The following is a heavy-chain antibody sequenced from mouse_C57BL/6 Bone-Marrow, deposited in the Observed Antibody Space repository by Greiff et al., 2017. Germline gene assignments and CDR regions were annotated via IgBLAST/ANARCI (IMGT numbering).Heavy chain of an antibody. Sequence: EVKLVESGPGLAKPSQTLSLTCSVTGYSITSDYWNWIRKFPGNKLEYMGYISYSGSTYYNPSLKSRISITRDTSKNQYYLQLNSVTTEDTATDYCARYRRNSSGPFDYWGKGTTLTVSS. D-gene: IGHD3-2*02. CDR3: ARYRRNSSGPFDY. V-gene: IGHV3-8*01. J-gene: IGHJ2*01. CDR1: GYSITSDY. CDR2: ISYSGST.